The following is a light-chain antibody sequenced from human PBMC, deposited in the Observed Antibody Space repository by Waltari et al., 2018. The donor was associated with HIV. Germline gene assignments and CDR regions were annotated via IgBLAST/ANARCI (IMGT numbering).Light chain of an antibody. Sequence: QSVLTPPPSASGTPGQRVTISCSGGSSNLGNNHVYWYQQFPGTAPKLLIYRNNQRPSGVPDRFSCSKSGTSASLVISGLRSEDEADYYCAAWDDSLSGVFGGGTKVTVL. CDR3: AAWDDSLSGV. J-gene: IGLJ2*01. CDR2: RNN. CDR1: SSNLGNNH. V-gene: IGLV1-47*01.